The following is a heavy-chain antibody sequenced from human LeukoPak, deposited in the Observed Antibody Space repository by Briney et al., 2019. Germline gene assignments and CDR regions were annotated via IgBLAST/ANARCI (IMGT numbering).Heavy chain of an antibody. J-gene: IGHJ4*02. D-gene: IGHD6-19*01. CDR2: IYYSGST. CDR3: ATYSSGWYPYYFDD. CDR1: GGSIRSYY. V-gene: IGHV4-59*01. Sequence: SETLSLTCTVSGGSIRSYYRNWIRQPPGKGLEWIGYIYYSGSTNYNPSLKSRVTISVDTSKNQFSLKQSSVTAADTAVYYCATYSSGWYPYYFDDWGQVTLVTVS.